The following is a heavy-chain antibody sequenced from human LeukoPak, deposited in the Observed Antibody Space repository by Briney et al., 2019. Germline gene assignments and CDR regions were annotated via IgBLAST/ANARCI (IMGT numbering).Heavy chain of an antibody. CDR1: GGSIRGYF. Sequence: SETLSLTCTVSGGSIRGYFWSWIRQPPGKGLEWIGHIYSSGSTTYTPSLQSRVTMSIDTSKNQFSLRLRSVTAADTAVYYCARLASSIDYYFDYWGQGTLVTVSS. D-gene: IGHD2-2*01. J-gene: IGHJ4*02. CDR3: ARLASSIDYYFDY. V-gene: IGHV4-4*08. CDR2: IYSSGST.